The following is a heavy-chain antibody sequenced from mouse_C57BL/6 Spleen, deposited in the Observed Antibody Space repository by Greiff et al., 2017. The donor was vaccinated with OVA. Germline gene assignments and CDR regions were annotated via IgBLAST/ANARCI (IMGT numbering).Heavy chain of an antibody. J-gene: IGHJ2*01. V-gene: IGHV1-22*01. D-gene: IGHD2-14*01. CDR3: ARWGYNAYFDY. CDR1: GYTFTDYY. Sequence: EVQLHQSGPELVKPGASVKISCKASGYTFTDYYMNWVKQSHGKSLEWIGYINPSNGGPNYNQKFKGKATLTVDKSSSTAYMELRSLTSEYSAVYYCARWGYNAYFDYWGQGTTLTDSS. CDR2: INPSNGGP.